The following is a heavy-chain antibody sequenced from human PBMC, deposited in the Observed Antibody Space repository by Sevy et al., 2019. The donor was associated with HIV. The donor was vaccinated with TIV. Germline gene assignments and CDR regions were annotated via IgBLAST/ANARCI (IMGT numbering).Heavy chain of an antibody. D-gene: IGHD3-22*01. CDR3: ARVPPYYDSNVSDF. V-gene: IGHV3-48*02. Sequence: GGSLRLSCAASGFTFSSHSMYWVRQTPGKGLEWISCISGTGNTIYYADSVKGRFTISRDNAKNSLYLQLKSLRDEDTAIYYCARVPPYYDSNVSDFWGQGSLVTVSS. CDR2: ISGTGNTI. CDR1: GFTFSSHS. J-gene: IGHJ4*02.